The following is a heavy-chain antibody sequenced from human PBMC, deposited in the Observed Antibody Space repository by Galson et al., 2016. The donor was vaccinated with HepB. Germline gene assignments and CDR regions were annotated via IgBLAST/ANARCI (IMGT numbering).Heavy chain of an antibody. D-gene: IGHD5-12*01. CDR3: SRDKGWGSGHGALDI. V-gene: IGHV4-30-4*01. CDR2: IYYSGST. Sequence: TLSLTCTVSGGSISSGDYYWSWIRQSPGKGLEWIGYIYYSGSTYYNPSLKSRVSISGDTSKNQFSLNLSSVTAADTAVYYCSRDKGWGSGHGALDIWGQGTMVIVSS. J-gene: IGHJ3*02. CDR1: GGSISSGDYY.